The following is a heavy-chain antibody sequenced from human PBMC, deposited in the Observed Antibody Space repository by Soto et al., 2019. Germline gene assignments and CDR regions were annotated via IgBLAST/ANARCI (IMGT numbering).Heavy chain of an antibody. Sequence: ASVKVSCKASGYTFTNSDINWVRQAPGQGLEWMGWMNPDSGHAAYAQKFQGRVTITADKSTSTAYMELSSLRSEDTAVYYCARDTHYYDSSGSNYYYGMDVWGQGTTVTAAS. J-gene: IGHJ6*02. CDR1: GYTFTNSD. CDR3: ARDTHYYDSSGSNYYYGMDV. D-gene: IGHD3-22*01. V-gene: IGHV1-8*01. CDR2: MNPDSGHA.